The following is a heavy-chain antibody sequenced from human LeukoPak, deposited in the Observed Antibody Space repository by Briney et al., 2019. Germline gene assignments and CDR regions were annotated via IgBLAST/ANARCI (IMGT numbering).Heavy chain of an antibody. V-gene: IGHV4-4*07. CDR3: ARGLSAAYDHNWFDP. Sequence: PSETLSLTCTVSGDSISDFYFSWVRQPAGKGLEWIGRINASGTTRFNPSFKSRVTMSVDTSKNQVSLKLTSVTAADTAVYFCARGLSAAYDHNWFDPWGQGALVTVSS. J-gene: IGHJ5*02. CDR1: GDSISDFY. CDR2: INASGTT. D-gene: IGHD5-12*01.